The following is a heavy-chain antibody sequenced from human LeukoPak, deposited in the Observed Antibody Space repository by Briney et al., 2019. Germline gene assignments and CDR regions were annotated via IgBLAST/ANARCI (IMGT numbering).Heavy chain of an antibody. CDR2: MNPNSGNT. CDR1: GYTFTSYD. V-gene: IGHV1-8*01. D-gene: IGHD4-23*01. Sequence: ASVRVSCTASGYTFTSYDINWVRQATGQGLEWMGWMNPNSGNTGYAQKFQGRVTMTRNTSISTAYMELSSLRSEDTAVYYCARARSYGGNSDFDYWGQGTLVTVSS. J-gene: IGHJ4*02. CDR3: ARARSYGGNSDFDY.